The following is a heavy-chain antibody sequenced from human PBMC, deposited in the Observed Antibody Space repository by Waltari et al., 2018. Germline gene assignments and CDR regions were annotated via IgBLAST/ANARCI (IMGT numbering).Heavy chain of an antibody. CDR3: ARVLIRTSGLNFDS. CDR1: YWSISSRSYY. Sequence: QQESGPSLVKPSETLSLTCTVSYWSISSRSYYWGWIGLAPGKGLEWIGHIYYRGSSYQNPSLKSRITMSVASSKNQFSLTLSSVTASDTAVYYCARVLIRTSGLNFDSWGQGSLVTVSS. D-gene: IGHD3-16*01. J-gene: IGHJ4*02. CDR2: IYYRGSS. V-gene: IGHV4-39*07.